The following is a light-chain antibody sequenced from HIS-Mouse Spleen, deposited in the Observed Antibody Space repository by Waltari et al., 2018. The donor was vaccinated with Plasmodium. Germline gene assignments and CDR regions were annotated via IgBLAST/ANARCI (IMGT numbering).Light chain of an antibody. Sequence: SYVLTQPPSVSVAPGQTARITCGGNNLGSKSVHWYQQKPGQAPVLVVYDESDRPSGIPERFSGSNSGNTATLTISRVEAGDEADYYCQVWDSSSDHPVFGGGTKLTVL. J-gene: IGLJ2*01. V-gene: IGLV3-21*02. CDR3: QVWDSSSDHPV. CDR2: DES. CDR1: NLGSKS.